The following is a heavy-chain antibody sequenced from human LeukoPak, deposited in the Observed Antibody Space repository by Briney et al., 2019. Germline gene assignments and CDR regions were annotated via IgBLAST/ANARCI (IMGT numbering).Heavy chain of an antibody. V-gene: IGHV3-64*01. Sequence: GGSLRLSCAASGFTFSSYAMHWVRQAPGKGLEYVSAISSNGGSTYYANSVKGRFTISRDNSKNTLYLQMGSLRAEDMAVYYCXXXXXXMVVRGVTNFDYWGQGTLVTVSS. CDR2: ISSNGGST. CDR3: XXXXXXMVVRGVTNFDY. CDR1: GFTFSSYA. J-gene: IGHJ4*02. D-gene: IGHD3-10*01.